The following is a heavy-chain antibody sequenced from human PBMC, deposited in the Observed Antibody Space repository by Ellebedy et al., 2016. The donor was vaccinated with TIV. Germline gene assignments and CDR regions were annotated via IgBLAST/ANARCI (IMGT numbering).Heavy chain of an antibody. J-gene: IGHJ4*02. CDR1: GFTVSNTY. Sequence: PGGSLRLSCAASGFTVSNTYISWVRQAPGTGLEWVSVIYSGGNTFYAESVKGRFTISRDSSQNTLYLQMDSLRAEDTAVYYCASSHTKGYWGQGTLVTVSS. CDR2: IYSGGNT. CDR3: ASSHTKGY. V-gene: IGHV3-53*01.